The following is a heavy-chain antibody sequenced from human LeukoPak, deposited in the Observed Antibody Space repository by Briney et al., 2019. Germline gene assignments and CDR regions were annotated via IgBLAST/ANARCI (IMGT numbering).Heavy chain of an antibody. CDR1: GGSISSYY. V-gene: IGHV4-59*01. J-gene: IGHJ4*02. CDR2: IYYSGST. CDR3: ARTTVVASIDY. Sequence: SETLSLTCTVSGGSISSYYWSWIRQPPGKGLEWIGYIYYSGSTNYNPSLKSRVTISVDTSKNQFSLKLSSVTAADTAVYYCARTTVVASIDYWGQGTLVTVSS. D-gene: IGHD4-23*01.